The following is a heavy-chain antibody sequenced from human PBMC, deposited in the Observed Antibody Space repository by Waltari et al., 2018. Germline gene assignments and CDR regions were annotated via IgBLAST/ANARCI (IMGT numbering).Heavy chain of an antibody. CDR2: MNPNRGNT. D-gene: IGHD3-3*01. J-gene: IGHJ4*02. CDR3: ARAYDFWSGYCLDY. V-gene: IGHV1-8*03. Sequence: QVQLVQSGAEVKKPGASVKVSCKASGYTFTSYDINWVRQATGQGLEWMGWMNPNRGNTGDAQKFQGRVTITRNTSISTAYMELSSLRSEDTAVYYCARAYDFWSGYCLDYWGQGTLVTVSS. CDR1: GYTFTSYD.